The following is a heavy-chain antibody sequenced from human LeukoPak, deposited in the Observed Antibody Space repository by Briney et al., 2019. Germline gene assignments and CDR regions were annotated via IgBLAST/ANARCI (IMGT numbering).Heavy chain of an antibody. Sequence: GGSLRLSCAASGFTFSSYWMHWVRQAPGKGLVWVSRINSDGSSTSYADSVKGRFTISRDNAKNSLYLQINSLRAEDTAVYYCARDSPGYGGYSYWGQGTLVTVS. J-gene: IGHJ4*02. CDR3: ARDSPGYGGYSY. CDR1: GFTFSSYW. V-gene: IGHV3-74*01. CDR2: INSDGSST. D-gene: IGHD5-12*01.